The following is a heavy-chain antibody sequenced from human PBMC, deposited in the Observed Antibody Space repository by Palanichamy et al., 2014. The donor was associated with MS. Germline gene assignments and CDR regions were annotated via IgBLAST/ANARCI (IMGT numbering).Heavy chain of an antibody. Sequence: EVHLVESGGGLVQPGRSLRLSCATSGFTFDDYGMHWVRQAPGKGLEWVSHISWNSGSIGYADSVKGRFTISRDNAENSLYLQMNSLRAEDTALYYCVKDKGYDSSGYSDYWGQGTLVTVSA. J-gene: IGHJ4*02. CDR3: VKDKGYDSSGYSDY. CDR2: ISWNSGSI. D-gene: IGHD3-22*01. V-gene: IGHV3-9*01. CDR1: GFTFDDYG.